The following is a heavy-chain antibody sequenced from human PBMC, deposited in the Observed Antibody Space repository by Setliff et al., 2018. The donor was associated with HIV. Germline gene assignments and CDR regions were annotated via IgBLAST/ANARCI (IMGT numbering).Heavy chain of an antibody. Sequence: GGSLRLSCAASGFTVSGYWMSWVRQAPGKGLEWVANIKQDGSERYYVDSVKGRFTISRDNTNNSLYLHMNSLRAEDTAVYCCARAAAYFNFWTGYHPHAFDIWGQGTMVTVSS. D-gene: IGHD3-3*01. CDR1: GFTVSGYW. CDR3: ARAAAYFNFWTGYHPHAFDI. J-gene: IGHJ3*02. CDR2: IKQDGSER. V-gene: IGHV3-7*01.